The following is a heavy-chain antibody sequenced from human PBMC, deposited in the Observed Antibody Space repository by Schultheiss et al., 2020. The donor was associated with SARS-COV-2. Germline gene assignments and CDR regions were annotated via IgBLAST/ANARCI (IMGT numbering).Heavy chain of an antibody. CDR2: MNPNSDNP. Sequence: ASVKVSCKASGGTFSSYDINWVRQATGQGLEWMGWMNPNSDNPAYAQKFQGRVTMTRNTSISTAYMELSSLTSEDTAVYYCARARYCSGGSCLPGYWGQGTLVTVSS. V-gene: IGHV1-8*02. CDR3: ARARYCSGGSCLPGY. CDR1: GGTFSSYD. D-gene: IGHD2-15*01. J-gene: IGHJ4*02.